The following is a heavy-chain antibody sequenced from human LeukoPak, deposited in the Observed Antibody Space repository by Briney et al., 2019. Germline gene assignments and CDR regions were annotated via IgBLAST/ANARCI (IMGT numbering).Heavy chain of an antibody. D-gene: IGHD5-12*01. V-gene: IGHV3-74*01. J-gene: IGHJ4*02. CDR1: GFTFSSYW. CDR2: ISSDGSST. Sequence: GGSLRLSCAVSGFTFSSYWMHWVRQAPGKGLLWVSRISSDGSSTNYADSVKGRFTISRDNAKNTLYLQMNSLRAEDTAVYYCARTTSGYDFYYFHYWSQGTLVTVSS. CDR3: ARTTSGYDFYYFHY.